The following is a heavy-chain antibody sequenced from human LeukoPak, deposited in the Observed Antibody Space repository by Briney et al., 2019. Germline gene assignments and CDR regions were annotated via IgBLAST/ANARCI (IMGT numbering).Heavy chain of an antibody. CDR3: AKDRSAVTTLGDSFNY. CDR2: IRYDGSNK. CDR1: GFTFSSYG. V-gene: IGHV3-30*02. J-gene: IGHJ4*02. D-gene: IGHD4-17*01. Sequence: GGTLRLSCAASGFTFSSYGMSWVRQAPGKGLEWVAFIRYDGSNKYYADSVKGRFTISRDNSKNTLYLQMNSLGAEDTAVYYCAKDRSAVTTLGDSFNYWGQGTLVTVSS.